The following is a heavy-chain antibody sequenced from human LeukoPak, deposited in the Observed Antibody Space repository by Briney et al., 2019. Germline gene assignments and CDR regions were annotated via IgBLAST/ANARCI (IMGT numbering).Heavy chain of an antibody. J-gene: IGHJ6*03. CDR2: IGAAGDT. V-gene: IGHV3-13*01. Sequence: GGSLRLSCAASGFTFSSYDMHWVRHATGKGLEWVSAIGAAGDTYYPGSVKGRFTISRENAKNSLYLQMNSLRDGDTAVYYCARGDSSYYYMDVWGKGTTVTVSS. D-gene: IGHD3-22*01. CDR3: ARGDSSYYYMDV. CDR1: GFTFSSYD.